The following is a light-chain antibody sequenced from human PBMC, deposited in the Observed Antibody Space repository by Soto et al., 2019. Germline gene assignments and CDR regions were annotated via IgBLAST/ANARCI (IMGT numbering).Light chain of an antibody. V-gene: IGKV1-39*01. J-gene: IGKJ1*01. CDR3: KQTYRVPPT. CDR2: AAS. Sequence: DIQMTQSPSSLSASVGDRVTITCRASQTISNYLNWYQQKPGKAPVLLIFAASSLQSGVPSRFSGSRSGRNVPLAISSLQPADSAIHSCKQTYRVPPTFGRGTKVQI. CDR1: QTISNY.